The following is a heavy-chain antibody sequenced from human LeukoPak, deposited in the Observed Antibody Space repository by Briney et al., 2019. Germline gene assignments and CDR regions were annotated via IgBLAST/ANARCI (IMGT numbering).Heavy chain of an antibody. Sequence: GGSLRLSCAASGFTFSSYAMHWVRQAPGKGLEWVAVISYDGSNKYYADSVKGRFTISRDNSKNTLYLQMNSLRAEDTAVYYCARQQLVTYAFDIWGQGTMVTVSS. D-gene: IGHD6-13*01. J-gene: IGHJ3*02. V-gene: IGHV3-30-3*01. CDR1: GFTFSSYA. CDR3: ARQQLVTYAFDI. CDR2: ISYDGSNK.